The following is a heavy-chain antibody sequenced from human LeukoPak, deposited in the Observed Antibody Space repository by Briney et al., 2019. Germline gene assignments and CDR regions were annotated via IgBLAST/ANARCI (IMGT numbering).Heavy chain of an antibody. Sequence: GGSLRLSCAASGFTFSSYSMNWVRQAPGKGLEWVSYISSSSSTIYYADSAKGRFTISRDNAKNSLYLQMNSLRAEDTAVYYCARGAVAGPFDYWGQGTLVTVSS. J-gene: IGHJ4*02. V-gene: IGHV3-48*04. CDR1: GFTFSSYS. CDR3: ARGAVAGPFDY. CDR2: ISSSSSTI. D-gene: IGHD6-19*01.